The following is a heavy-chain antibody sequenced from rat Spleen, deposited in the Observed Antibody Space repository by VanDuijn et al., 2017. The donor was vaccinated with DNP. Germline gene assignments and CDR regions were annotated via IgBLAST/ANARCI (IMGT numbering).Heavy chain of an antibody. V-gene: IGHV2-63*01. CDR1: GFSLTSYS. D-gene: IGHD1-11*01. J-gene: IGHJ2*01. Sequence: QGRLKESGPGLVQPSETLSLTCTVSGFSLTSYSGSWVRQSSGRGPEWMGRMWYDGDTLYNSAFKSRLSISRDTSGNQVFLQMNSLQTDDTGTYYCTRDLGYGGYSAHYFDYWGQGVMVTVSS. CDR2: MWYDGDT. CDR3: TRDLGYGGYSAHYFDY.